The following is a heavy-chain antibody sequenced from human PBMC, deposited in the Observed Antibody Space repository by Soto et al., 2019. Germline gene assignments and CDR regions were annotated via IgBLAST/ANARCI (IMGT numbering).Heavy chain of an antibody. V-gene: IGHV5-51*01. J-gene: IGHJ6*04. Sequence: GESLKISCKGSGYNLTSYWIAWVRQMPGEGLEWMGIIYPGDSDTRYSPSFQGQVTISADKSINSVYLQWSSLKASDTATYYCARLGFNYDFLSGYYNVHHYYGIDVWGEGTTVTVSS. CDR2: IYPGDSDT. D-gene: IGHD3-3*01. CDR3: ARLGFNYDFLSGYYNVHHYYGIDV. CDR1: GYNLTSYW.